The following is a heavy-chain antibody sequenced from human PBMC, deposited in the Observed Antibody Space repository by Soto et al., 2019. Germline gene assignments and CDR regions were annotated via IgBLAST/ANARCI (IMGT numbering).Heavy chain of an antibody. V-gene: IGHV3-23*01. D-gene: IGHD6-13*01. J-gene: IGHJ4*02. CDR3: AKGGVAAARGYFDY. CDR1: GFTFRSYR. CDR2: ISGSGSNT. Sequence: EVQLLESGGGLVKPGGSLRLSCAASGFTFRSYRLSWVRQAPGKGLEWVSDISGSGSNTNYADSVKGRFTISRDNSKNTMFLQMNSLRVEDTAVYYCAKGGVAAARGYFDYWGQGILVTVSS.